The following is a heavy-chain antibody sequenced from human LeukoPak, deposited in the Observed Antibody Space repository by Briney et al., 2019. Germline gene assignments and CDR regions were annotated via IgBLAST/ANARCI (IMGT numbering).Heavy chain of an antibody. V-gene: IGHV3-30*02. D-gene: IGHD1-1*01. J-gene: IGHJ3*02. CDR1: GFTFSSYG. CDR3: AKEVQDAFDI. CDR2: IRYDGSNK. Sequence: AGGSLRLSCAASGFTFSSYGMHWVRQAPGKGLEWVAFIRYDGSNKYYADSVKGRFTISRDNSKNTLYLRMNSLRAEDTAVYYCAKEVQDAFDIWGQGTMVTVSS.